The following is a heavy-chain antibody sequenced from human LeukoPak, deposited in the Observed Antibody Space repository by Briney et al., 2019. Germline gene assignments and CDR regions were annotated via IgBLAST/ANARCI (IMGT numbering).Heavy chain of an antibody. CDR2: IGGSGGST. V-gene: IGHV3-23*01. CDR3: AKVETAAAATLRGFDY. J-gene: IGHJ4*02. Sequence: GGSLRLSCAASGFTFSSYAMSWVRQAPGKGLEWVSSIGGSGGSTYYADSVKGRFTISRDNSKNTLYLQMNSLRAEETAVYYCAKVETAAAATLRGFDYWGQGTLVTVSS. CDR1: GFTFSSYA. D-gene: IGHD6-13*01.